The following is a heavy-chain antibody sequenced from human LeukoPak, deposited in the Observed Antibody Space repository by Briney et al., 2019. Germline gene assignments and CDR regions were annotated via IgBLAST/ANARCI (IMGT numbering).Heavy chain of an antibody. CDR1: ADSDNTNNYY. J-gene: IGHJ1*01. V-gene: IGHV4-39*01. Sequence: SETLSLTCTVSADSDNTNNYYWAWIRQPPGKGLEWIATVHYSGITFSHESLKSRVTTFMDTSKNQISLRLTSVTASDTAVYYCASGYAEILLVAEYFDHWGQGTLVTVSS. D-gene: IGHD2-2*01. CDR2: VHYSGIT. CDR3: ASGYAEILLVAEYFDH.